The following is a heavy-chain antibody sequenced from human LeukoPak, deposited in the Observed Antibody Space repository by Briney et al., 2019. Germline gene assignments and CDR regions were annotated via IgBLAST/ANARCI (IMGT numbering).Heavy chain of an antibody. CDR1: GGSISSYY. CDR3: AREYCSSTSCYPDAFDI. V-gene: IGHV4-59*12. J-gene: IGHJ3*02. D-gene: IGHD2-2*01. Sequence: PSETLSPTCTVSGGSISSYYWSWIRQPPGKGLEWIGYIYYSGSTNYNPSLKSRVTISVDTSKNQFSLKLSSVTAADTAVYYCAREYCSSTSCYPDAFDIWGQGTMVTVSS. CDR2: IYYSGST.